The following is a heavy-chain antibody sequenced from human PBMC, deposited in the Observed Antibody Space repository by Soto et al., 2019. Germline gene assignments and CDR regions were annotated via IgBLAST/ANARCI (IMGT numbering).Heavy chain of an antibody. J-gene: IGHJ3*02. CDR1: GGSISSYY. CDR3: ARAHHKFPHDAFDI. V-gene: IGHV4-59*01. CDR2: IYYSGST. Sequence: SETLSLTCTVSGGSISSYYWSWIRQPPGKGLEWIGYIYYSGSTNYNPSLKSRVTISVDTSKNQFSLKLSSVTAADTAVYYCARAHHKFPHDAFDIWGQGTMVTVSS.